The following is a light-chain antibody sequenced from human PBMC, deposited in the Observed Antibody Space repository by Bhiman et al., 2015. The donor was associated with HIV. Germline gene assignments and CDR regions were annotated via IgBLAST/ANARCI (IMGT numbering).Light chain of an antibody. CDR2: YDS. CDR1: NVESKS. CDR3: QVWDTSSDHLWV. J-gene: IGLJ3*02. V-gene: IGLV3-21*04. Sequence: SYELTQPPSVSVAPGKTARITCGGNNVESKSVHWYQQKPGQAPVVVIYYDSDRPSGIPERFSGSNSGNTATLTISRVEAGDEADYYCQVWDTSSDHLWVFGGGTKLTVL.